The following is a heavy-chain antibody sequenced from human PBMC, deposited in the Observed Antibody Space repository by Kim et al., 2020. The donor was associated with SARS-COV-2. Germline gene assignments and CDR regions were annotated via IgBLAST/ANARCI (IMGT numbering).Heavy chain of an antibody. V-gene: IGHV3-49*04. CDR3: TRDLGLGIFRDAFDI. Sequence: GGSLRLSCTASGFTFGDYAMSWVRQAPGKGLEWVGFIRSKAYGGTTEYAASVKGRFTISRDDSKSIAYLQMNSLKTEDTAVYYCTRDLGLGIFRDAFDIWGQGTMVTVSS. J-gene: IGHJ3*02. CDR2: IRSKAYGGTT. D-gene: IGHD7-27*01. CDR1: GFTFGDYA.